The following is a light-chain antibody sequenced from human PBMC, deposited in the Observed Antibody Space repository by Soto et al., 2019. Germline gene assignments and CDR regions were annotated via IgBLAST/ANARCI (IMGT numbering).Light chain of an antibody. CDR3: HHFGYSPRT. V-gene: IGKV3-20*01. CDR2: ATS. J-gene: IGKJ1*01. Sequence: EIVLTQSPGTLSLSPGETATLSCRASQTVNSDYLAWFQQRPGQAPRLLIFATSRRATDIPDRFSGSGSGADFTLAIRRLEPEDGAVDDCHHFGYSPRTFGPGTKVE. CDR1: QTVNSDY.